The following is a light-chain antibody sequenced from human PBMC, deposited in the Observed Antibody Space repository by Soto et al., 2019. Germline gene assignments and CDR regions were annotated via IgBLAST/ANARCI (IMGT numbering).Light chain of an antibody. CDR1: NFNIGRNS. V-gene: IGLV1-44*01. CDR2: SYN. CDR3: AAWDDSLNGVV. J-gene: IGLJ2*01. Sequence: QAVVTQPPSASGTPGQRVTISCSGSNFNIGRNSVNWYQQLPGTGPKLLIYSYNQRPSGVPDRFSGSKSGTSASLAISGLQSEDEADYYCAAWDDSLNGVVFGGGTKVTVL.